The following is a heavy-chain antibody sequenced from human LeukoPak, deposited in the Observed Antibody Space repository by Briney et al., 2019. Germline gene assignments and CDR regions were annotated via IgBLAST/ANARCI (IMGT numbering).Heavy chain of an antibody. D-gene: IGHD2-21*01. CDR1: GFTFSSYT. CDR2: ISYDGTNK. J-gene: IGHJ6*03. CDR3: ARDVVPYYYYYMDV. V-gene: IGHV3-30*04. Sequence: GGSLRLSWAASGFTFSSYTMHWVRQAPGKGLEWVAVISYDGTNKYYTDSVTGRFTISRDNSKNTLYLQMISLRADDTAVYYCARDVVPYYYYYMDVWGKGTTVTVSS.